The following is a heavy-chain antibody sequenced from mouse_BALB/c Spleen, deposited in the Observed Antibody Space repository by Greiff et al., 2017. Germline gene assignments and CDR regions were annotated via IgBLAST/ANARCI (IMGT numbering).Heavy chain of an antibody. D-gene: IGHD4-1*01. V-gene: IGHV5-4*02. CDR2: ISDGGSYT. J-gene: IGHJ3*01. CDR3: ARDLGRGFAY. Sequence: EVQLMESGGGLVKPGGSLKLSCAASGFTFSDYYMYWVRQTPEKRLEWVATISDGGSYTYYPDSVKGRFTISRDNAKNNLYLQMSSLKSEDTAMYYCARDLGRGFAYWGQGTLVTVSA. CDR1: GFTFSDYY.